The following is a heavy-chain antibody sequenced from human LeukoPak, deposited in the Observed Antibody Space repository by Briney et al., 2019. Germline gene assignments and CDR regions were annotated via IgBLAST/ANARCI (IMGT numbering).Heavy chain of an antibody. CDR2: IYSGGRT. V-gene: IGHV3-53*01. D-gene: IGHD4-23*01. CDR1: GFTVGSNF. CDR3: AKPDDYGGAWYYFDY. J-gene: IGHJ4*02. Sequence: GGSLRLSCAGCGFTVGSNFLSWVCQAPGKGLEWVSVIYSGGRTYYADSVKGRFTISRDNSKNTVYLHMNSLRAEDTAVYHCAKPDDYGGAWYYFDYWGQGTLVTVSS.